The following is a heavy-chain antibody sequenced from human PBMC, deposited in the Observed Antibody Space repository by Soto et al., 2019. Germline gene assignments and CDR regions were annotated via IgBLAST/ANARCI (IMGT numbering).Heavy chain of an antibody. Sequence: ASVKVSCKASGYTFTSYAMHWVRQAPGQRLEWMGWINAGNGNTKYSQKFQGRVTITRDTSASTAYMELSSLRSEDTAVYYCASGNCSSTSCYGDYYYYYGMDVWGQGTTVTVSS. J-gene: IGHJ6*02. V-gene: IGHV1-3*01. CDR3: ASGNCSSTSCYGDYYYYYGMDV. D-gene: IGHD2-2*03. CDR1: GYTFTSYA. CDR2: INAGNGNT.